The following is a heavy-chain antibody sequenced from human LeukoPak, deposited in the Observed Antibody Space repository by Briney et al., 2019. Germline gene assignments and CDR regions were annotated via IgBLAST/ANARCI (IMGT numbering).Heavy chain of an antibody. CDR2: IGKTGGDM. CDR1: GFSFSTST. Sequence: GGSLRLPCAASGFSFSTSTMNWVRQAPGKGLEWISSIGKTGGDMYYANSVRGRFTISRDNAKNSLFLVMDSLRVEDTSVYYCVRGDNRDYWGQGTLVTVSS. CDR3: VRGDNRDY. D-gene: IGHD1-14*01. J-gene: IGHJ4*02. V-gene: IGHV3-21*01.